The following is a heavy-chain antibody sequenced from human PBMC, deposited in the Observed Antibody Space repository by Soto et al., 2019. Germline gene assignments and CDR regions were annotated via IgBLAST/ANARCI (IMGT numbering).Heavy chain of an antibody. J-gene: IGHJ6*03. D-gene: IGHD6-6*01. CDR3: ARVDKQLVDYYYYYYYMDV. CDR1: GYTFTSYG. V-gene: IGHV1-18*01. Sequence: ASVKVSCKASGYTFTSYGISWVRQAPGQGLEWMGWISAYNGNTNYAQKLQGRVTMTTDTSTSTAYMELRSLRSDDTAVYYCARVDKQLVDYYYYYYYMDVWGKGTTVTVSS. CDR2: ISAYNGNT.